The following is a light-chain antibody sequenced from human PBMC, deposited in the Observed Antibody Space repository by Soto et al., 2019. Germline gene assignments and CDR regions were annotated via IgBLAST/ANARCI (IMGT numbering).Light chain of an antibody. CDR3: GTWDSSLSPWV. CDR1: SSNIGNNY. Sequence: QSVLTQPPSVSAAPGQRVTISCSGSSSNIGNNYVSWYQQLPGTAPKLLIYDNNKRPSGIPDRFSGSKSDTSATLGITGLQTGDEADYYCGTWDSSLSPWVFGGGTKLTVL. J-gene: IGLJ3*02. V-gene: IGLV1-51*01. CDR2: DNN.